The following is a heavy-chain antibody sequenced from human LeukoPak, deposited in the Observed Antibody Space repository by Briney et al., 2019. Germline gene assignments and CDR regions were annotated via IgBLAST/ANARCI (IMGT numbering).Heavy chain of an antibody. Sequence: TSETLSLTCAVYGGSFSGYYWSWIRQPPGKGLEWIGEINHSGSTNYNPSLKSRVTISVDTSKNQFSLKLSSVTAADTAVYHCARGVTAMQEAFDVWGQGTMVTVSS. J-gene: IGHJ3*01. D-gene: IGHD2-21*02. CDR3: ARGVTAMQEAFDV. V-gene: IGHV4-34*01. CDR1: GGSFSGYY. CDR2: INHSGST.